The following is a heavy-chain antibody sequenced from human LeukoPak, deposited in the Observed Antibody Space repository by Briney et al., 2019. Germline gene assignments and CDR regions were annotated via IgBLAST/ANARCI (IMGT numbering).Heavy chain of an antibody. V-gene: IGHV1-2*02. Sequence: GASVKVSCKASGYTFTGYYMHWVRQAPGQGLEWMGWINPNSGGTNYAQKFQGRVTMTRDTSISTAYMELRSLRSDDAAVYYCARDWNYVNDDFDIWGQGTMVTVSS. J-gene: IGHJ3*02. CDR3: ARDWNYVNDDFDI. D-gene: IGHD1-7*01. CDR2: INPNSGGT. CDR1: GYTFTGYY.